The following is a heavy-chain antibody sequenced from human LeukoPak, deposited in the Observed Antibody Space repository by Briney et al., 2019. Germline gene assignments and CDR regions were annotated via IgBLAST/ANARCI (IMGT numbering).Heavy chain of an antibody. J-gene: IGHJ6*03. V-gene: IGHV4-34*01. CDR1: GGSFSGYY. CDR2: INHSGST. CDR3: ARVVRLLWFGELSPHYYYYYMDV. D-gene: IGHD3-10*01. Sequence: SETLSLTCAVYGGSFSGYYWSWIRQPPGKGLEWIGEINHSGSTNYNPSLKSRVTISVDTSKNQFSLKLSSVTAADTAVYYCARVVRLLWFGELSPHYYYYYMDVWGKGTTVTVSS.